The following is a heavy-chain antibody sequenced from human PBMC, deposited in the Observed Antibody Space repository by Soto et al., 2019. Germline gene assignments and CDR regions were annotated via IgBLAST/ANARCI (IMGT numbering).Heavy chain of an antibody. V-gene: IGHV1-2*02. J-gene: IGHJ6*02. CDR2: INPNSGGT. Sequence: GASVKVSCKASGYTFTGYYMHWVRQAPGQGLEWMGWINPNSGGTNYAQKFQGRVTMTRDTSISTAYMELSRLRSDDTAVYYCARSGGNSREYYYYYGMDVWGQGTTVTVSS. D-gene: IGHD2-21*02. CDR3: ARSGGNSREYYYYYGMDV. CDR1: GYTFTGYY.